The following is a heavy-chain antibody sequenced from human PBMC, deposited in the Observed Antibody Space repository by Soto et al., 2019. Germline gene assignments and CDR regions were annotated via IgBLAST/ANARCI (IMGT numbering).Heavy chain of an antibody. Sequence: QVQLVESGGGVVQPGRSLRLSCAASGFTFSSYAMHWVRQAPGKGLEWVAVISYDGSNKYYADSVKGRFTISRDNSKNTLYLQMNSLRAEDTAVYYCARAGGTSYQLLRPPHYCYYGMDVWGQGTTVTVSS. CDR3: ARAGGTSYQLLRPPHYCYYGMDV. V-gene: IGHV3-30-3*01. D-gene: IGHD2-2*01. J-gene: IGHJ6*02. CDR1: GFTFSSYA. CDR2: ISYDGSNK.